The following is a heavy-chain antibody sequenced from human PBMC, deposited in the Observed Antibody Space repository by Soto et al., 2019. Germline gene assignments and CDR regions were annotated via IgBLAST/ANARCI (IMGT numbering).Heavy chain of an antibody. CDR1: GGTFSSYA. CDR2: SIPIYGTA. V-gene: IGHV1-69*01. Sequence: QVQLVQSGAEVKKPGSSVKVSCTASGGTFSSYAISWVRQAPGQGLEWMGGSIPIYGTANYAQKFQGRVTITADESTSTDYMELSSLRSEDTAVYYCARSQGSSTSVEIYYYYYYGMDVWGQGTTVTVSS. J-gene: IGHJ6*02. D-gene: IGHD2-2*01. CDR3: ARSQGSSTSVEIYYYYYYGMDV.